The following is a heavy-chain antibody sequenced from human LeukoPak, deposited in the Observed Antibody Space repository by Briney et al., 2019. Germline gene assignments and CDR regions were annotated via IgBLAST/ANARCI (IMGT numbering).Heavy chain of an antibody. CDR1: GGSSISSIYY. D-gene: IGHD4-23*01. CDR2: IHDSGST. CDR3: ARLYGGNSNNHYCAY. J-gene: IGHJ4*02. V-gene: IGHV4-39*01. Sequence: SETLSLTCSVSGGSSISSIYYWVWIRQPPGKGLEWIGSIHDSGSTDYNPSLKSRVTISVDTSKNQFSLKLSSVTAADTAVYYCARLYGGNSNNHYCAYLRQGTLVTVSS.